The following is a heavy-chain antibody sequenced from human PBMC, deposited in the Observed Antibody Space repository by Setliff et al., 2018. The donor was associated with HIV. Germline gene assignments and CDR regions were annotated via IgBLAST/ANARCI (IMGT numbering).Heavy chain of an antibody. CDR3: AREGYYDSSGSADL. D-gene: IGHD3-22*01. J-gene: IGHJ2*01. CDR2: ISSSGSTI. Sequence: LRLSCAASGFTFSSYEMNWVRQAPGKGLEWVSYISSSGSTIYYADSVKGRFTISRDNAKNSLYLQMNSLRAEDTAVYYCAREGYYDSSGSADLWGRGTLVTVSS. CDR1: GFTFSSYE. V-gene: IGHV3-48*03.